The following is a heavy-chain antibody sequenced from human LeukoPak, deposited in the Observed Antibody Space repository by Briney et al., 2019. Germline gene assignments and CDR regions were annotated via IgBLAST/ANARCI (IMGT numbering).Heavy chain of an antibody. J-gene: IGHJ4*02. Sequence: GESLKISCKGSGYSFTSYWIGWVRPMPGKGLEWMGIIYPGDSDTRYSPSFQGQVTISADKSISTAYLQWSSLKASDTAMYYCARSTRDYYGSGSPADYWGQGTLVTVSS. V-gene: IGHV5-51*01. CDR3: ARSTRDYYGSGSPADY. D-gene: IGHD3-10*01. CDR1: GYSFTSYW. CDR2: IYPGDSDT.